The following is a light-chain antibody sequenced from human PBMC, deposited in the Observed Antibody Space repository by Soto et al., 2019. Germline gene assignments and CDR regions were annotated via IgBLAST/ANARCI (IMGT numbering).Light chain of an antibody. J-gene: IGKJ2*01. V-gene: IGKV3-20*01. Sequence: EIVLTQSPGTLSLSPGEGGTLSCRASQSISSSYLAWYQQKPGQSPRLLIYAASGRATGIPDRFSGSGSGTDFTLTISRLEPEDFVVYYCQLYGGSHMFSFGQGTKL. CDR1: QSISSSY. CDR2: AAS. CDR3: QLYGGSHMFS.